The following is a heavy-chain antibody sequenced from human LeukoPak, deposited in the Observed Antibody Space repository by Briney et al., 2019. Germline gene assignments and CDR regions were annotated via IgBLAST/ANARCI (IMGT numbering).Heavy chain of an antibody. CDR1: GYTFTGYY. Sequence: APVKVSCKASGYTFTGYYMHWVRQAPGQGLEWMGWINPNSGGTNYAQKFQGRVTLTRDTSISTAYMELTRLRSDDTAVYYCARAMYYYDNSGHPEGGFDIWGQGTMVTVSS. D-gene: IGHD3-22*01. V-gene: IGHV1-2*02. J-gene: IGHJ3*02. CDR2: INPNSGGT. CDR3: ARAMYYYDNSGHPEGGFDI.